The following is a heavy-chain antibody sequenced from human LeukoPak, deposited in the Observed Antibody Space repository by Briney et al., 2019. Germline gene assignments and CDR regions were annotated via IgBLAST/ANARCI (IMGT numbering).Heavy chain of an antibody. V-gene: IGHV3-33*01. J-gene: IGHJ4*02. Sequence: PGGSLRLSCAASGFSFSTYAMHWVRQAPGKGLDWVAMIWSDGSNQYYADSVKGRFAISRDNSKNTLYLQMNGLRAEDTAVYYCARMDIGLVRDWGQGTLVTVSS. CDR2: IWSDGSNQ. CDR3: ARMDIGLVRD. D-gene: IGHD3-10*01. CDR1: GFSFSTYA.